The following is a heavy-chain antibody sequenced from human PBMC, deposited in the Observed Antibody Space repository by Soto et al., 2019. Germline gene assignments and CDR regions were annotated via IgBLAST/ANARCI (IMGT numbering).Heavy chain of an antibody. J-gene: IGHJ6*02. CDR3: AKDSITIFGVVIPYYYGMDV. CDR2: ISGSGGST. CDR1: GFTFISYA. Sequence: GGSLRLSCASSGFTFISYATSWVRQAPGKGLEWVSAISGSGGSTYYADSVKGRFTISRDNSKNTLYLQMNSLRAEDTAVYYCAKDSITIFGVVIPYYYGMDVWGQGTTVTVSS. D-gene: IGHD3-3*01. V-gene: IGHV3-23*01.